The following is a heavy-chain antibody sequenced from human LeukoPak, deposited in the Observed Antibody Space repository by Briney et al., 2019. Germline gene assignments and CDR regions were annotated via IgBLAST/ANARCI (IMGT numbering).Heavy chain of an antibody. V-gene: IGHV4-39*01. J-gene: IGHJ4*02. Sequence: SETLSLTCTVSGGSINSNSFYWGWVRQPPGKGLEWIGSGYYSGSTSYHPSLKGRVTISVDTSRNQFSLRLSSVTAADTAVYFCARLRAIGTPPTYDYWGQGTLVTVSS. CDR1: GGSINSNSFY. CDR3: ARLRAIGTPPTYDY. CDR2: GYYSGST.